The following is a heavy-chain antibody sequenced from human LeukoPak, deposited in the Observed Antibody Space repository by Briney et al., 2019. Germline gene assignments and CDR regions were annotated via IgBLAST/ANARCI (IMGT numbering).Heavy chain of an antibody. D-gene: IGHD6-6*01. CDR1: GGSISSYY. V-gene: IGHV4-59*04. Sequence: SETLSLTCTVSGGSISSYYWSWIRQPPGKGLEWIGYIYYSGSTYYNPSLKSRVTISVDTSKNQFSLKLSSVTAADTAVYYCARLSEYSSSSDAFDIWGQGTMVTVSS. J-gene: IGHJ3*02. CDR2: IYYSGST. CDR3: ARLSEYSSSSDAFDI.